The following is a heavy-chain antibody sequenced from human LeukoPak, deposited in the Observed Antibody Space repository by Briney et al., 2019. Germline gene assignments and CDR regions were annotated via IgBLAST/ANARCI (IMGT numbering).Heavy chain of an antibody. Sequence: GGSLRLSCAASGFTFSNYGMHWVRQAPGKGLEWVAVVWYDGNNKYYADSVKGRFTISRDNSKITLYLQMNSLRAEDTAVYYCARKPDSGSFLAYWGQGTLVTVSS. CDR2: VWYDGNNK. J-gene: IGHJ4*02. CDR3: ARKPDSGSFLAY. V-gene: IGHV3-33*01. D-gene: IGHD1-26*01. CDR1: GFTFSNYG.